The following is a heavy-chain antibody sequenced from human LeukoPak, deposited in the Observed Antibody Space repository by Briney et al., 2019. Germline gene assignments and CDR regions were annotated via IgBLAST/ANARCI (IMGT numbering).Heavy chain of an antibody. Sequence: ASVKVSCKASGYTFTSYGISWVRQAPGQGPEWMGWISAYNANTNYAQKLQGRVTMTTDTSTSTAYMELRSLRSDDTAVYYCARFYCSGGSCYSAFDIWGQGTMVTVSS. CDR3: ARFYCSGGSCYSAFDI. CDR1: GYTFTSYG. D-gene: IGHD2-15*01. V-gene: IGHV1-18*01. CDR2: ISAYNANT. J-gene: IGHJ3*02.